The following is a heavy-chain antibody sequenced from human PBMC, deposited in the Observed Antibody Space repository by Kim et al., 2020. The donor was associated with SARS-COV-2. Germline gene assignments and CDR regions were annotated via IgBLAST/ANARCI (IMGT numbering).Heavy chain of an antibody. J-gene: IGHJ3*02. D-gene: IGHD2-2*01. V-gene: IGHV3-23*01. CDR1: NFNTYA. Sequence: GGSLRLSCAFNFNTYAMSWVRQAPGQGPEWVSAINGYGDMTYYADAVKGRFTISRDNSKNTLYLQMNSLRVDDTAVYYCANHPEDGSSTWPRAFDIWGQGTMVTVSS. CDR3: ANHPEDGSSTWPRAFDI. CDR2: INGYGDMT.